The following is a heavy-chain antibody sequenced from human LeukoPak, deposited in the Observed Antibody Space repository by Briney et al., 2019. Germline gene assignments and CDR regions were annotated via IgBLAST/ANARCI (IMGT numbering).Heavy chain of an antibody. CDR1: GGSIYSSNSY. CDR2: IFYGGST. CDR3: ARDAKRFYAANWFDP. V-gene: IGHV4-39*07. Sequence: SETLSLTCTVSGGSIYSSNSYWGWIRQPPGKGLEWIGSIFYGGSTFYSPSLKRRATISVDTSKNQFSLNLSSVTAADTAVYYCARDAKRFYAANWFDPWGQGTPVTVSS. D-gene: IGHD2/OR15-2a*01. J-gene: IGHJ5*02.